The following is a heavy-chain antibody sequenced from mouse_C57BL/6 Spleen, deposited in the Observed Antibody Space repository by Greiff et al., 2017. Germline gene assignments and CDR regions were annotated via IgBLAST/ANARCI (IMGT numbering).Heavy chain of an antibody. Sequence: EVMLVESGGGLVKPGGSLKLSCAASGFTFSDYGMHWVRQAPEKGLEWVAYISSGSSTIYYADTVKGRFTISRDNAKNTLFLQMTSLRSEDTAMYYCARPHYYGSSLYFDYWGRGTTLTVSS. D-gene: IGHD1-1*01. J-gene: IGHJ2*01. CDR3: ARPHYYGSSLYFDY. V-gene: IGHV5-17*01. CDR2: ISSGSSTI. CDR1: GFTFSDYG.